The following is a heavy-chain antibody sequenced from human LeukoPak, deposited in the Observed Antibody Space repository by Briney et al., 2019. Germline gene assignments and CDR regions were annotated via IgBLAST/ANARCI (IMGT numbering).Heavy chain of an antibody. Sequence: GGSLRLSCAASGFTFSNYGMHWVRQAPGKGLEWVAAISYDGSNKYYADSVKGRFTISRDNSKNTVSLQMNSLRAEDTAVYYCARDRDIAAGGRGGSFDYWGQGSLVTVSS. D-gene: IGHD6-13*01. CDR1: GFTFSNYG. V-gene: IGHV3-30*03. CDR3: ARDRDIAAGGRGGSFDY. J-gene: IGHJ4*02. CDR2: ISYDGSNK.